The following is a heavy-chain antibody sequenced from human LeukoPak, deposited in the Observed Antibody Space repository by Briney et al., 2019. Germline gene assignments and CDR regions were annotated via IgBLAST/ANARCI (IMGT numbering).Heavy chain of an antibody. J-gene: IGHJ6*03. CDR1: GYTFTSYD. CDR2: MNPNSGNT. V-gene: IGHV1-8*03. CDR3: ARGVDYGGNYYYYYMDV. D-gene: IGHD4-23*01. Sequence: ASVKVSCKASGYTFTSYDINWVRQATGQGLEWMGWMNPNSGNTGYAQKFQGRVTITRNTSISTAYMELSSLRSEDTAVYYCARGVDYGGNYYYYYMDVWGKGTTVTVSS.